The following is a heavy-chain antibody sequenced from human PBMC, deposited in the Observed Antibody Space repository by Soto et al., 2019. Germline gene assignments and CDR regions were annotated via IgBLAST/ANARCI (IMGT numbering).Heavy chain of an antibody. CDR2: ISSSSSTI. J-gene: IGHJ6*02. V-gene: IGHV3-48*02. CDR1: GFTFSSYS. Sequence: PGGSLRLSCAASGFTFSSYSMNWVRQAPGKGLEWVSYISSSSSTIYYADSVKGRFTISRDNAKNSLYLQMNSLRDEDTAVYYCARSTVYDFWSGYYTQDYYYYGMDVWGQGTTVTVSS. CDR3: ARSTVYDFWSGYYTQDYYYYGMDV. D-gene: IGHD3-3*01.